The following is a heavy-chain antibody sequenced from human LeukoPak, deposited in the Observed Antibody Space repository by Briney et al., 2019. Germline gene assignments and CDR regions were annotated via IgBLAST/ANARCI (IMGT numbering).Heavy chain of an antibody. D-gene: IGHD2-15*01. J-gene: IGHJ6*03. CDR2: IRFDGSNN. V-gene: IGHV3-30*02. CDR3: AKSPCSGASCYGYYYYYMDV. CDR1: GFTFSSYG. Sequence: GGSLRLSCAAPGFTFSSYGMHWVRQAPGKGLEWVAFIRFDGSNNYYADSVKGRFTVSRDNSKNTLYLQMNSLRAEDTALYYCAKSPCSGASCYGYYYYYMDVWGKGTTVTVSS.